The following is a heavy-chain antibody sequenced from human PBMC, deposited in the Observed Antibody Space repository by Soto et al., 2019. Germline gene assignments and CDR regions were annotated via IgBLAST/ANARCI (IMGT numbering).Heavy chain of an antibody. CDR3: ARGEASGSGWAIIDY. CDR2: IIPIFGTA. D-gene: IGHD3-22*01. CDR1: GGTFSSYA. J-gene: IGHJ4*02. V-gene: IGHV1-69*05. Sequence: QVQLVQSGAEVKKPGSSVKVSCKASGGTFSSYAISWVRQAPGQGLEWMGGIIPIFGTANYAQKFQGRVTXTXAXSXXTDEMERSSLRSEDTAVYYCARGEASGSGWAIIDYWGQGTLVTVSS.